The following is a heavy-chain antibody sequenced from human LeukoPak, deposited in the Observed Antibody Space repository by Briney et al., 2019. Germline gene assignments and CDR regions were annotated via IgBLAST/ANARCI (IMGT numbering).Heavy chain of an antibody. D-gene: IGHD6-19*01. CDR2: INPNSGGT. J-gene: IGHJ5*02. Sequence: GASVKVSCKASGYTFTGYYMHWVRQAPGQGLEWMGWINPNSGGTNYAQKFQGRVTMTRDTSISTAYMELSRLRSDDTAVYYCARELSSGWYENWFDPWGQGTLVTVSS. CDR1: GYTFTGYY. V-gene: IGHV1-2*02. CDR3: ARELSSGWYENWFDP.